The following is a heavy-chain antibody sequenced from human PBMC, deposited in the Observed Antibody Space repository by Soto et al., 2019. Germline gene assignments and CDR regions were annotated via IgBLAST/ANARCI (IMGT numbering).Heavy chain of an antibody. D-gene: IGHD6-19*01. J-gene: IGHJ6*03. CDR2: TYYRSKWYN. Sequence: PSQTLSLTCAISVDSVSSNSAAWNWIRQSPSRDLKWLGRTYYRSKWYNDYAVSVKSRITINPDTSKNQFSLQLNSVTPEDTAVYYCARDRDSSGWYKGNYYYYYMDVWGKGTTVTVSS. CDR3: ARDRDSSGWYKGNYYYYYMDV. V-gene: IGHV6-1*01. CDR1: VDSVSSNSAA.